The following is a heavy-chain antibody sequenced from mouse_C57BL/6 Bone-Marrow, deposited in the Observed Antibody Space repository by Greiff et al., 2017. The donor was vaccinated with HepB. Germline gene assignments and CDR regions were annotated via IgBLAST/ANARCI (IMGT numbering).Heavy chain of an antibody. CDR2: IRNKANGYTT. J-gene: IGHJ2*01. CDR3: ARRTAYFDY. CDR1: GFTFTDYY. Sequence: EVKLQESGGGLVQPGGSLSLSCAASGFTFTDYYMSWVRQPPGKALEWLGFIRNKANGYTTEYSASVKGRFTISRDNSQSILYLQMNALRAEDSATYYCARRTAYFDYWGQGTTLTVSS. D-gene: IGHD4-1*01. V-gene: IGHV7-3*01.